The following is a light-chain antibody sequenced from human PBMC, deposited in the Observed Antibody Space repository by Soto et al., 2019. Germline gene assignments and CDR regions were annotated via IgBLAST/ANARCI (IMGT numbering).Light chain of an antibody. J-gene: IGKJ1*01. CDR2: AAS. Sequence: DIQLTQSPSSLSASVGDRFTITCRASQSIVTYLNWYQHKPGQGPNLLISAASNLQSGVPSRVSGSGSGTDVTLTVSSMRPEDFANYYSQQCYSLPWTFGQGTKVEI. V-gene: IGKV1-39*01. CDR1: QSIVTY. CDR3: QQCYSLPWT.